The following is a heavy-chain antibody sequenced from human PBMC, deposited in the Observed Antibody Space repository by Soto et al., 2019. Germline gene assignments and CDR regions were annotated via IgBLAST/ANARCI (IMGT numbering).Heavy chain of an antibody. CDR1: GFTFSSYA. J-gene: IGHJ2*01. Sequence: GGSLRLSCAASGFTFSSYAMSWVRQAPGKGLEWVSAISGSGGSTYYADSVKGRFTISRDNSKNTLYLQMNSLRAEDTSVYYCAKDHIHDYGDPYLYFDLWGRGTLVTVAS. CDR2: ISGSGGST. CDR3: AKDHIHDYGDPYLYFDL. D-gene: IGHD4-17*01. V-gene: IGHV3-23*01.